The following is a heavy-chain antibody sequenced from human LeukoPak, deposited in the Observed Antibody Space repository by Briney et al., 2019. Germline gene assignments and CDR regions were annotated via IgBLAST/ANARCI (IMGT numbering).Heavy chain of an antibody. CDR2: ISYDGSNK. CDR1: GFTFSSYA. Sequence: GGSLRLSCAASGFTFSSYAMHWVRQAPGKGLEWVAVISYDGSNKYYADSVKGRFTISRDNSKNTLYLQMNSLRAEDTAVYYCANLDYGSGSYNTLGQYYFDYWGQGTLVTVSS. CDR3: ANLDYGSGSYNTLGQYYFDY. D-gene: IGHD3-10*01. J-gene: IGHJ4*02. V-gene: IGHV3-30-3*01.